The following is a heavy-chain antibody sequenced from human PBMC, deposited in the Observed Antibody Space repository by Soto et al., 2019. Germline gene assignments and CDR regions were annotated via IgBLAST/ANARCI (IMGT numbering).Heavy chain of an antibody. CDR2: INSDGSST. V-gene: IGHV3-74*01. D-gene: IGHD1-26*01. J-gene: IGHJ6*02. CDR3: AREEEPSGSYPYYYGMDV. CDR1: GFTFSSYW. Sequence: SGGSLRLSCAASGFTFSSYWMHWVRQAPGKGLVWVSRINSDGSSTTYADSVKGRFTVSRDNAKNTLYLHMNSLRADDTAVYHCAREEEPSGSYPYYYGMDVWGQGTTVTV.